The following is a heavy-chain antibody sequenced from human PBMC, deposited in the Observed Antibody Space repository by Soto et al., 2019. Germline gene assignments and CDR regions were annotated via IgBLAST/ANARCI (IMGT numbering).Heavy chain of an antibody. J-gene: IGHJ4*02. CDR2: IYYSGST. CDR1: GGSISSYY. CDR3: ARDQNGSGNYYTRYFDY. D-gene: IGHD3-10*01. V-gene: IGHV4-59*12. Sequence: SETLSLTCTVSGGSISSYYWSWIRLPPGKGLEWIGYIYYSGSTNYNPFLKSRVTISVDKSKNQFSLNLSSVTAADTAVYYCARDQNGSGNYYTRYFDYWGQGTLVTVSS.